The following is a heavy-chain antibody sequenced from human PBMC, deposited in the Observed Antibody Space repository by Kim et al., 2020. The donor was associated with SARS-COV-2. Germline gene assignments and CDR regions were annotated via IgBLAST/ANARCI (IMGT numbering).Heavy chain of an antibody. Sequence: AQKFQGRVTMTEDTSTDTAYMELSSLRSEDTAVYYCATLGSSGYYFAFDIWGQGTMVTVSS. J-gene: IGHJ3*02. CDR3: ATLGSSGYYFAFDI. V-gene: IGHV1-24*01. D-gene: IGHD3-22*01.